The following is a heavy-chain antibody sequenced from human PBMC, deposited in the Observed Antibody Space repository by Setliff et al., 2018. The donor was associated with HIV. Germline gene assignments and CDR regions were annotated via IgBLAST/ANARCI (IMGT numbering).Heavy chain of an antibody. CDR1: GFSFDDYC. V-gene: IGHV3-48*01. D-gene: IGHD4-17*01. Sequence: PGGSLRLSCEASGFSFDDYCMNWVRQAPGKGLEWVSYISSKRTSIYYADSVKGRFTISRDNDNNSLYLQMSGLSAEDTAVYYCARGPTTVTNYYYYMDVWGKGTTVTVSS. CDR3: ARGPTTVTNYYYYMDV. CDR2: ISSKRTSI. J-gene: IGHJ6*03.